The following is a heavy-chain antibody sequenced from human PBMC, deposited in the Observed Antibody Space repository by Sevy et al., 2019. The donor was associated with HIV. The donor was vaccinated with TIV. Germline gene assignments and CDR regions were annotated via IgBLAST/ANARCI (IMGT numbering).Heavy chain of an antibody. CDR2: ISYDGSSK. CDR3: AKDQGSGYSGYDKGIFDY. J-gene: IGHJ4*02. CDR1: GFTFSSYG. Sequence: GGSLRLSCAASGFTFSSYGMHWVRQAPGKGLEWVAVISYDGSSKYYADSVKGRFTISRDNSKNTLYLQMNSLRTEDTAVYYCAKDQGSGYSGYDKGIFDYWGQGTLVTVSS. V-gene: IGHV3-30*18. D-gene: IGHD5-12*01.